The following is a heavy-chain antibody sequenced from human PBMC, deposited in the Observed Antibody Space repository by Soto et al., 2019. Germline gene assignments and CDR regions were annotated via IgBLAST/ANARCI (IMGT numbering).Heavy chain of an antibody. CDR2: LSGTGGST. V-gene: IGHV3-23*01. CDR3: AKDLSGTYYDFDY. CDR1: GFTFSTYA. Sequence: EVQLLESGGGLVQPGGSLRRSCAASGFTFSTYAMCWVRQAPGKGLEGGSALSGTGGSTYYPDSVKGRFTISRDNSKNTLYLQMNSLRAEDTAVYYCAKDLSGTYYDFDYWGQGTLVTVSS. D-gene: IGHD1-26*01. J-gene: IGHJ4*02.